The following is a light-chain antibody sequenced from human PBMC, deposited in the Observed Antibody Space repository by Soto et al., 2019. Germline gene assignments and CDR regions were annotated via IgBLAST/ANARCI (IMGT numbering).Light chain of an antibody. J-gene: IGLJ1*01. V-gene: IGLV2-14*01. CDR2: EVS. Sequence: QSVLTQPASVSGSPGQSITISCTGTSSDVGGYDYVSWYQLHPGKAPKLMVFEVSNRPSGVSYRFSGSKSGNTASLTISGLQAEDEAAYFCSSYSTSTDYLFGNGTKVTVL. CDR1: SSDVGGYDY. CDR3: SSYSTSTDYL.